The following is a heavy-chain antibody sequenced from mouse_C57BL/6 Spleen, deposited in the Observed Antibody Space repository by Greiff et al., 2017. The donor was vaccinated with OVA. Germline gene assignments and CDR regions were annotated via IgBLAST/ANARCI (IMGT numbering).Heavy chain of an antibody. CDR1: GYTFTDYY. J-gene: IGHJ2*01. CDR3: ARSRTGTIDY. CDR2: INPNNGGT. V-gene: IGHV1-26*01. D-gene: IGHD4-1*01. Sequence: VQLQQSGPELVKPGASVKISCKASGYTFTDYYMNWVKQSHGKSLEWIGDINPNNGGTSYNQKFKGKATLTVDKSSSTAYMELRSLTSEDSAVYYCARSRTGTIDYWGQGTTLTVSS.